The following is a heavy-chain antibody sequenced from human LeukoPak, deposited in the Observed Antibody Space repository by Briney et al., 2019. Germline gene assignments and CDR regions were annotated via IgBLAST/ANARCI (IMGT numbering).Heavy chain of an antibody. V-gene: IGHV1-69*05. CDR3: ARDIGGSAYNWFDP. Sequence: SVKVSCKASGGTFSSYSISWVRQAPGQGLEWMGGIIPIFGTASYAQKFQGRVTITTDESTSTAYMELSSLRSEDTAVYYCARDIGGSAYNWFDPWGQGTLVAVSS. D-gene: IGHD3-10*01. J-gene: IGHJ5*02. CDR1: GGTFSSYS. CDR2: IIPIFGTA.